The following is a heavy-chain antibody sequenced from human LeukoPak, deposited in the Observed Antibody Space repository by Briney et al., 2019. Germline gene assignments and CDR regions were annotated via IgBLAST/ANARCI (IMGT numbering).Heavy chain of an antibody. V-gene: IGHV3-33*06. CDR2: IWYDGSNK. J-gene: IGHJ4*02. CDR3: AKDLDYDFWSGMGPFDY. CDR1: GFTFSSYG. Sequence: GRSLRPSCAASGFTFSSYGMHWVRQAPGKGLEWVAVIWYDGSNKYYADSVKGRFTISRDNSKNTLYLQMNSLRAEDMAVYYCAKDLDYDFWSGMGPFDYWGQGTLVTVSS. D-gene: IGHD3-3*01.